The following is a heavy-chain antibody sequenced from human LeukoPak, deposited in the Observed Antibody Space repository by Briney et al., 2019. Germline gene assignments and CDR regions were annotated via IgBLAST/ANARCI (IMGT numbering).Heavy chain of an antibody. CDR2: IYHSGST. J-gene: IGHJ3*02. Sequence: SGTLSLTCAVSGGSISSSNWWSWVRQPPGKGLEWIGEIYHSGSTNYNPSLKSRVTISVDTSKNQFSLKLSSVTAADTAVYYCARDRSDFWSGPDAFDIWGQGTMVTVSS. V-gene: IGHV4-4*02. CDR3: ARDRSDFWSGPDAFDI. D-gene: IGHD3-3*01. CDR1: GGSISSSNW.